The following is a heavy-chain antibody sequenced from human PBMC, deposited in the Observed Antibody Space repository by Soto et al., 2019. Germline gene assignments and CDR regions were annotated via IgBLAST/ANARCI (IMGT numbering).Heavy chain of an antibody. CDR1: GFSFSTSGVG. V-gene: IGHV2-5*02. Sequence: QITLKESGPTLVKPTQTLTLTCTFSGFSFSTSGVGVGWIRQPPGKALEWLALIYWDDDKRYSPSLKSRLTITRDTSKNQVVLTMTDMDPVDTATYYCAQPVAVAGFIGYWGQGTLVTVSS. J-gene: IGHJ4*02. D-gene: IGHD6-19*01. CDR3: AQPVAVAGFIGY. CDR2: IYWDDDK.